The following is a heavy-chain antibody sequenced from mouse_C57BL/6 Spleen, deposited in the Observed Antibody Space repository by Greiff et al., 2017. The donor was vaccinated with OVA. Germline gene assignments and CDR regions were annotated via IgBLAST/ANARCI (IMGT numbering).Heavy chain of an antibody. V-gene: IGHV1-64*01. CDR2: IHPNSGST. Sequence: QVQLQQPGAELVKPGASVKLSCKASGYTFTSYWMHWVKQRPGQGLEWIGMIHPNSGSTNYNEKFKSKATLTVDKSSSTSYMQLSSLTSQDSAFYSFARSEDPYAMDYWGQGTSVTVSS. CDR3: ARSEDPYAMDY. J-gene: IGHJ4*01. CDR1: GYTFTSYW.